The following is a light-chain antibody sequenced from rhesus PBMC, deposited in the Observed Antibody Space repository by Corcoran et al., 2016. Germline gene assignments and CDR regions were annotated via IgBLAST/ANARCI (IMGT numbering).Light chain of an antibody. CDR3: QQGYSPPYS. Sequence: DIQMTQSPSSLSASVGDRVTITCRASENVNNYLNWYQQKPGKAPKLLIYKASTLQSGVPSRFSGSGSWTDYTFTISSLQPEDVATYYCQQGYSPPYSFGQGTKVEIK. CDR1: ENVNNY. J-gene: IGKJ2*01. CDR2: KAS. V-gene: IGKV1-74*01.